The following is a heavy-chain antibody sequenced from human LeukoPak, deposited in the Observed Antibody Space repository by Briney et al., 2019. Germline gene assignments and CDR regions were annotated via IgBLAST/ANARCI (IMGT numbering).Heavy chain of an antibody. V-gene: IGHV4-34*01. CDR2: INHSGST. CDR3: GRYSSGWYRPPFDR. J-gene: IGHJ5*02. Sequence: SETLSLTCAVYGGSFSGYYWSWIRQPPGKGLEWIGEINHSGSTNYNPSLKSRVTISVDTSKNQCSLKLSSVTAADTAVYYCGRYSSGWYRPPFDRWGPGTLVTVSS. CDR1: GGSFSGYY. D-gene: IGHD6-19*01.